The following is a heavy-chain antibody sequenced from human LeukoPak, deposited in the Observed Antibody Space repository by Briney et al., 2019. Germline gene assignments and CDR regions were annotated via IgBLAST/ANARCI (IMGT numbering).Heavy chain of an antibody. Sequence: GGSLRLSCAASGFTFRHYGMHWVRQAPAKGLEWVAFIRYDEVNSYYGDSVKGRYTISRDNSKHTLYLQMTSLRAEDTAVYYCVKVSDYDTSGFYYFDNWGQGTLVSVSS. CDR3: VKVSDYDTSGFYYFDN. V-gene: IGHV3-30*02. J-gene: IGHJ4*02. CDR1: GFTFRHYG. D-gene: IGHD3-22*01. CDR2: IRYDEVNS.